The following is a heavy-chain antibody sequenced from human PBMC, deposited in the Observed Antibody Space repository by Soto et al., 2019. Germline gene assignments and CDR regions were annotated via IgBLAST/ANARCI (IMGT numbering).Heavy chain of an antibody. CDR2: IGAAGDP. Sequence: GGSLRLSCAAPGFTFSRYDMHWVRQPTGKGLEWVSTIGAAGDPYYRGSVRGRFTVSRENAKNSLYLQMNSLRAGDTAVYYCAAGTAGSSSFDYWGQGTLVTVSS. CDR3: AAGTAGSSSFDY. D-gene: IGHD6-6*01. J-gene: IGHJ4*02. V-gene: IGHV3-13*05. CDR1: GFTFSRYD.